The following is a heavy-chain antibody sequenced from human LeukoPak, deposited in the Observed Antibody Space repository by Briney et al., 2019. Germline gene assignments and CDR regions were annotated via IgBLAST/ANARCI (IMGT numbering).Heavy chain of an antibody. J-gene: IGHJ5*02. V-gene: IGHV1-2*04. CDR3: ARVVIEYGSGSGYWFDP. Sequence: ASVKVSCKASGYTFTGYYMHWVRQATGQGLEWMGWINPNSGGTNYAQKFQGWVTMTRDTSISTAYMELSRLRSDDTAVYYCARVVIEYGSGSGYWFDPWGQGTLVTVSS. CDR1: GYTFTGYY. CDR2: INPNSGGT. D-gene: IGHD3-10*01.